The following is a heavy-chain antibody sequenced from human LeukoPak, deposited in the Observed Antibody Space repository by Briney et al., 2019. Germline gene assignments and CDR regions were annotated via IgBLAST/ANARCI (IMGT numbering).Heavy chain of an antibody. Sequence: GTSLRLSCAASGFTFRSYAMHWVRQAPGKGLEWVSFISPSGDRTSNADSVEGRFTISRDNTRNTLYLQMNSLRDEDTGVYYCAIMHGYYDGSGFWVQWGQGTLVTVSS. D-gene: IGHD3-22*01. CDR3: AIMHGYYDGSGFWVQ. CDR1: GFTFRSYA. V-gene: IGHV3-23*01. J-gene: IGHJ4*02. CDR2: ISPSGDRT.